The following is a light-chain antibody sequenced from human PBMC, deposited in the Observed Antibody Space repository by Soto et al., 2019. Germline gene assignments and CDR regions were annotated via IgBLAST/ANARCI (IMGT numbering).Light chain of an antibody. J-gene: IGKJ4*01. V-gene: IGKV3D-20*02. CDR3: QQRGDWPLT. CDR2: RAS. Sequence: EIVLTQSADTLSLSPGERATLSCRASQSVSSSHLAWYQQRPGQAPRLLIYRASSRATGIPDRFSGSGSGTDFTLTISNLEPEDFAVYYCQQRGDWPLTFGGGTKVEIK. CDR1: QSVSSSH.